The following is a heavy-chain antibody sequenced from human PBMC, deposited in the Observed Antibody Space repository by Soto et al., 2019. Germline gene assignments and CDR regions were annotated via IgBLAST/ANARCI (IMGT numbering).Heavy chain of an antibody. V-gene: IGHV3-43*01. Sequence: PGGSLRLSCAASGFTFDDYTMHWVRQAPGKGLEWVSLISWDGGSTYYADSVKGRFTISRDNSKNSLYLQMNSLRTEDTALYYCAKGILTGYYNVAYYYYGMDVWGQGTTVTVSS. CDR1: GFTFDDYT. CDR3: AKGILTGYYNVAYYYYGMDV. D-gene: IGHD3-9*01. CDR2: ISWDGGST. J-gene: IGHJ6*02.